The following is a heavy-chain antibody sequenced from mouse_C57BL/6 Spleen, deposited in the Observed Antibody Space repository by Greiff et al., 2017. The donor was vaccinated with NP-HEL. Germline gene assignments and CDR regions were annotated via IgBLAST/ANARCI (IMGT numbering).Heavy chain of an antibody. CDR2: INPNNGGT. CDR3: ARGDEYDGALFAY. CDR1: GYTFTDYY. D-gene: IGHD2-4*01. J-gene: IGHJ3*01. V-gene: IGHV1-26*01. Sequence: EVQLQQSGPELVKPGASVKISCKASGYTFTDYYMNWVKQSHGKSLEWIGDINPNNGGTSYNQKFKGKATLTVDKSSSTAYMELRSLTSEDSAVYYCARGDEYDGALFAYWGQGTLVTVSA.